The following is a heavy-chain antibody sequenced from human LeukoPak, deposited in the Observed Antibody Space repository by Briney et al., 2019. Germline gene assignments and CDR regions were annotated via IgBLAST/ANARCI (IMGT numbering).Heavy chain of an antibody. J-gene: IGHJ4*02. D-gene: IGHD6-19*01. CDR1: GGSISSYY. V-gene: IGHV4-59*01. CDR3: ARFSSSGWWFDY. Sequence: SETLSPTCTVSGGSISSYYWSWIRQPPGKGLEWIGYIYYSGSTNYNPSLKSRVTISVDTSENQFSLKLSSVTAADTAVYYCARFSSSGWWFDYWGQGTLVTVSS. CDR2: IYYSGST.